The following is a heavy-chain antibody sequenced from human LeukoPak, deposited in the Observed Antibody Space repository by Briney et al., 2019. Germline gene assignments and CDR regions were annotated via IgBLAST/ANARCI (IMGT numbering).Heavy chain of an antibody. CDR2: IWDDGSNK. D-gene: IGHD3-22*01. J-gene: IGHJ4*02. Sequence: GGSLRLSCAASGFTFSSYGMHWVRQAPGKGLEWVAVIWDDGSNKYYADSVKGRFTISRDNSKNTLYLQMNSLRAEDTAVYYCAREYYYDSSGYYYPSFDYWGQGTLVTVSS. V-gene: IGHV3-33*01. CDR1: GFTFSSYG. CDR3: AREYYYDSSGYYYPSFDY.